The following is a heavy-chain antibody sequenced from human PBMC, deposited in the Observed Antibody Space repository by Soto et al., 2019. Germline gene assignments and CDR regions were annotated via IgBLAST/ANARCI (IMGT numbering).Heavy chain of an antibody. CDR1: GYTFTGYY. CDR3: ARELGRRTTGYCSSTSCYTVLVFDI. J-gene: IGHJ3*02. V-gene: IGHV1-2*04. CDR2: INPNSGGT. Sequence: ASVKVSCKASGYTFTGYYMHWVRQAPGQGLEWMGWINPNSGGTNYAQKFQGWVTMTRDTSISTAYMELRRLRSDDTAVYYCARELGRRTTGYCSSTSCYTVLVFDIWGQGTMVTVS. D-gene: IGHD2-2*02.